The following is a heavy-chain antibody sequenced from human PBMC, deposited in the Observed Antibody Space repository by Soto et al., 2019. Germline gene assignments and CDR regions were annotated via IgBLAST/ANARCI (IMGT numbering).Heavy chain of an antibody. V-gene: IGHV3-23*01. J-gene: IGHJ6*02. CDR3: AGHPDPELPNRPIKYFYYGMDV. CDR2: ISGSGGST. Sequence: EGSPLLSCAASGCTFSNYALSWVRQAPGKGLEWVSTISGSGGSTYYADSVKGRFTISRDNSKNTLSLQMNSLRAEDTAVYYCAGHPDPELPNRPIKYFYYGMDVWGQGTTVTVSS. D-gene: IGHD1-7*01. CDR1: GCTFSNYA.